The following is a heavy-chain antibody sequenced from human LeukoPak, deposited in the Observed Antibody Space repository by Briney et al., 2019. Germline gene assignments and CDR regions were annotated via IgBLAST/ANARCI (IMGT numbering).Heavy chain of an antibody. V-gene: IGHV4-4*07. J-gene: IGHJ3*02. CDR1: GGSISSYY. CDR2: IYTSGSA. Sequence: SETLSLTCTVSGGSISSYYWSWIRQPAGKGLEWIGRIYTSGSANYNPSLKSRVTISADTSKNQFSLKLSSVTAADTAVYYCASLRKRGGAFDIWGQGTMVTVSS. CDR3: ASLRKRGGAFDI.